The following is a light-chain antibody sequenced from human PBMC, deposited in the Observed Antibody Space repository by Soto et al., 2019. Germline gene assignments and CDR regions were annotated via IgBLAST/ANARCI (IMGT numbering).Light chain of an antibody. V-gene: IGLV1-40*01. CDR3: QSFDSSLNGWV. Sequence: QSVLTQPPSVSGAPGQRVTISCCGSTSNIGAGYDVHWYQQVPGTAPKLLIYGNTNRPSGVPARFSDSKSGTSASLAITGLQAEDEADYYCQSFDSSLNGWVFGGGTKLTVL. CDR1: TSNIGAGYD. CDR2: GNT. J-gene: IGLJ3*02.